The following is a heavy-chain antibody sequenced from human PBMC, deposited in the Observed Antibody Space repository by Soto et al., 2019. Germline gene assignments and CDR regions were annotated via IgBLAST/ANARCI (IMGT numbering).Heavy chain of an antibody. J-gene: IGHJ5*02. CDR3: ARDGDPQSAFWSGPLGGGRFDP. CDR1: GGTFGNSA. CDR2: IVPMFGKA. Sequence: QVQLVQSGAEVKKPGSSVNVSCKTSGGTFGNSAVTWVRQAPGQGLEWLGGIVPMFGKANYAQKFQGRVTITADESTITAYMELNSPKTDDTAVYYCARDGDPQSAFWSGPLGGGRFDPWGQGTLVTVSS. D-gene: IGHD3-3*01. V-gene: IGHV1-69*12.